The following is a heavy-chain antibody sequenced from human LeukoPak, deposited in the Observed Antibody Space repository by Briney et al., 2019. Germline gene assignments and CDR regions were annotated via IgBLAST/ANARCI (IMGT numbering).Heavy chain of an antibody. D-gene: IGHD5-18*01. CDR2: IYYSGST. CDR3: ASFARRGYSYGSALDY. Sequence: SETLSLTCTVSGGSISNYYWSWIRQHPGKGLEWIGYIYYSGSTYYNPSLKSRVTISVDTSKNQFSLKLSSVTAADTAVYYCASFARRGYSYGSALDYWGQGTLVTVSS. CDR1: GGSISNYY. J-gene: IGHJ4*02. V-gene: IGHV4-59*06.